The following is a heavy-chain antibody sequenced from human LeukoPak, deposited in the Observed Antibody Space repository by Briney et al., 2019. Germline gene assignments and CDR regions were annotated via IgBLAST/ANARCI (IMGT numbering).Heavy chain of an antibody. CDR3: ARDAITMVRGVIDY. J-gene: IGHJ4*02. D-gene: IGHD3-10*01. V-gene: IGHV1-3*01. CDR1: GYTFTSYA. CDR2: INAGNGNT. Sequence: ASVKVSCKASGYTFTSYAMHWVRQAPGQRLEWMGWINAGNGNTKYSQKFQGRVTMTTDTSTSTAYMELRSLRSDDTAVYYCARDAITMVRGVIDYWGQGTLVTVSS.